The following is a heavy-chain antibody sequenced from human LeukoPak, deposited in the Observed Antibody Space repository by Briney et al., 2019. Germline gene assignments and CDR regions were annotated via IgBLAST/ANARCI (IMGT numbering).Heavy chain of an antibody. J-gene: IGHJ4*02. Sequence: GGSLRLSCAASGFTFDDYAMHWVRQAPGKGLEWVSGISWNSGSIGYADSVKGRFTISRDNAKNSLYLQMNSLRAEDTAVYYCASQYYYDSSGYYYPFDYWGQGTLVTVSS. V-gene: IGHV3-9*01. CDR3: ASQYYYDSSGYYYPFDY. CDR2: ISWNSGSI. D-gene: IGHD3-22*01. CDR1: GFTFDDYA.